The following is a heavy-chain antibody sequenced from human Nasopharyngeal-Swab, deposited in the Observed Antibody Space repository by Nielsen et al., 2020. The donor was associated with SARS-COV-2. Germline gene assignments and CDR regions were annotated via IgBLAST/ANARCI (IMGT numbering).Heavy chain of an antibody. D-gene: IGHD4-17*01. CDR1: GFTSSSSG. V-gene: IGHV3-30*18. J-gene: IGHJ4*02. Sequence: GGSLRLSCAASGFTSSSSGMDWVRQAPGKGLEWVAVISYDGSNEYYGDSVKGRFTISRDNSKNTLYLQMNSLRVDDTAVYYCAKDVHGDYGGIDYWGQGILVTVSS. CDR2: ISYDGSNE. CDR3: AKDVHGDYGGIDY.